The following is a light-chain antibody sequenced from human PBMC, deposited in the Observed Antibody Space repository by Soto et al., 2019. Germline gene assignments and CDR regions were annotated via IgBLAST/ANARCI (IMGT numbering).Light chain of an antibody. CDR2: DNN. CDR1: SSNIGAGYD. J-gene: IGLJ2*01. CDR3: QSYDSSLSGWV. Sequence: QSVLTQPPSVSGAPGQRVTISCTGSSSNIGAGYDVHWYQQLPGTAPKLLIHDNNKRPSGVPDRFSGSKSGTSASLAITGLQAEDEAHYYCQSYDSSLSGWVFGGGTKLTVL. V-gene: IGLV1-40*01.